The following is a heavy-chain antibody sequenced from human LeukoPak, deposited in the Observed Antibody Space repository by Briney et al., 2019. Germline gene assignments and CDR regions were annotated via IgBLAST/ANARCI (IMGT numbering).Heavy chain of an antibody. CDR3: ARDRDRDAFDI. Sequence: SETLSLTCTVSGGSISSYHWSWIRQPPGKGLEWIGYIYYSGSTNYNPSLKSRVTISVDTSKNQFSLKLSSVTAADTAVYYCARDRDRDAFDIWGQGTMVTVSS. V-gene: IGHV4-59*01. J-gene: IGHJ3*02. D-gene: IGHD2-15*01. CDR1: GGSISSYH. CDR2: IYYSGST.